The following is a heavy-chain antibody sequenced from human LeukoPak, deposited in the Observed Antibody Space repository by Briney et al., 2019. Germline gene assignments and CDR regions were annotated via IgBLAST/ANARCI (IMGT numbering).Heavy chain of an antibody. J-gene: IGHJ4*02. CDR1: GGSFSGYY. D-gene: IGHD2-21*02. V-gene: IGHV4-34*01. CDR2: INHSGST. CDR3: ARKSAYVVTNAFIDY. Sequence: SETLSLTCAVYGGSFSGYYWSWIRQPPGKGLEWIGEINHSGSTNYNPSLKSRVTISVDTSKNQFSLKLSSVTAADTAVYYCARKSAYVVTNAFIDYWGQGTLVTVPS.